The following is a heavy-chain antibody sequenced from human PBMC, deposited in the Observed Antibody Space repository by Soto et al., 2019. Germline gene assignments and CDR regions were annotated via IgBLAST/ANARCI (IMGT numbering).Heavy chain of an antibody. V-gene: IGHV3-64D*08. CDR1: GFTFSSYA. CDR3: VKDSGGRDILTGYYMDVGGAFDI. CDR2: ISSNGGST. D-gene: IGHD3-9*01. J-gene: IGHJ3*02. Sequence: PGGSLRLSCSASGFTFSSYAMHWVRQAPGKGLEYVSAISSNGGSTYYADSVKGRFTISRDNSKNTLYLQMSSLRAEDTAVYYCVKDSGGRDILTGYYMDVGGAFDIWGQGTMVTVSS.